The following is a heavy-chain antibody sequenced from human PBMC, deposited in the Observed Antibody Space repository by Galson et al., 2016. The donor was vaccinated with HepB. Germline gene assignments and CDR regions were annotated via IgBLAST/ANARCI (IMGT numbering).Heavy chain of an antibody. CDR2: IDPNGGST. Sequence: SVKVSCKASGYTFTSYYMHWVRQAPGQGLEWMGIIDPNGGSTVSAQKFQGRVTLTRDTSTSTVYMELSSLTSEDTAVYYCARDRPYSISWYETHWFDPWGQGALVTVSS. D-gene: IGHD6-13*01. V-gene: IGHV1-46*01. CDR3: ARDRPYSISWYETHWFDP. CDR1: GYTFTSYY. J-gene: IGHJ5*02.